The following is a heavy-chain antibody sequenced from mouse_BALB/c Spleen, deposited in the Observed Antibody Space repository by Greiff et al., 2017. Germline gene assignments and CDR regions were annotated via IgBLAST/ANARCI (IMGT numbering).Heavy chain of an antibody. CDR1: GFTFSNYW. D-gene: IGHD4-1*02. Sequence: DVMLVESGGGLVQPGGSMKLSCVASGFTFSNYWMNWVRQSPEKGLEWVAEIRLKSNNYATHYAVSVEGRFTISRDASKSSVYLQMNNLRADDTGIYYCTRDNWDYWGQGTTLTVSS. CDR2: IRLKSNNYAT. CDR3: TRDNWDY. V-gene: IGHV6-6*02. J-gene: IGHJ2*01.